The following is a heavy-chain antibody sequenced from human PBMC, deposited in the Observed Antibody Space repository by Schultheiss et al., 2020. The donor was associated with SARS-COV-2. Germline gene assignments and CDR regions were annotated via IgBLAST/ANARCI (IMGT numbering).Heavy chain of an antibody. V-gene: IGHV4-34*01. CDR1: GGSISDHY. J-gene: IGHJ6*02. D-gene: IGHD2-2*01. Sequence: SETLSLTCTVSGGSISDHYWSWIRQPPGKGLEWIGEINHSGSTNYNPSLKSRVTISVDTSKNQFSLKLSSVTAADTAVYSCARGRGVGVVVVPAAMSLRYGLDVWGQGTTVTVSS. CDR2: INHSGST. CDR3: ARGRGVGVVVVPAAMSLRYGLDV.